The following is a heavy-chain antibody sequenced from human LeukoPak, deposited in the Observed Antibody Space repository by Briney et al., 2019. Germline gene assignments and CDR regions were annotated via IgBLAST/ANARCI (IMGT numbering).Heavy chain of an antibody. CDR1: GFTFSSYW. CDR3: ARVYYYAWGNYAFDI. CDR2: IKQDGSGK. D-gene: IGHD3-10*01. V-gene: IGHV3-7*01. J-gene: IGHJ3*02. Sequence: GGSLRLSCAASGFTFSSYWMSWVCQAPGPGLERVGNIKQDGSGKYYVDSVKGRFPITRDNAKISLYMPMNSRRDECTAVYYCARVYYYAWGNYAFDIWGQGTMVTVS.